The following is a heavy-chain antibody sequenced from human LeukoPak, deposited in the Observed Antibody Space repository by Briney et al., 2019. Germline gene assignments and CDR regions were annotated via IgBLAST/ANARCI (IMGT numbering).Heavy chain of an antibody. CDR2: IYYSGST. J-gene: IGHJ6*04. Sequence: NTSETLSLTCTVSGGSVSSGSYYWSWIRQPPGKGLEWIGYIYYSGSTNYNPSLKSRVTVSVDTSKNQFSLKLSSVTAADTAVYYCARDGCGDCYSGYYYYYGMDVWGKGTTVTVSS. CDR3: ARDGCGDCYSGYYYYYGMDV. CDR1: GGSVSSGSYY. V-gene: IGHV4-61*01. D-gene: IGHD2-21*02.